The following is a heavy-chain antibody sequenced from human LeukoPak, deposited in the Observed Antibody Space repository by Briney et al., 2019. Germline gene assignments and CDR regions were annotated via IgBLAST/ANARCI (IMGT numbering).Heavy chain of an antibody. CDR1: GGSISSYY. V-gene: IGHV4-4*07. Sequence: PSETLSLTCTVSGGSISSYYWSWIRQPAGKELEWVGRIYTSGSTNYNPSLKSRVTMSVDTSKNQFSLKLSSVTAADTAVYYCARDGYCSSTSCPRGYNWFDPWGQGTLVTVSS. CDR2: IYTSGST. D-gene: IGHD2-2*01. CDR3: ARDGYCSSTSCPRGYNWFDP. J-gene: IGHJ5*02.